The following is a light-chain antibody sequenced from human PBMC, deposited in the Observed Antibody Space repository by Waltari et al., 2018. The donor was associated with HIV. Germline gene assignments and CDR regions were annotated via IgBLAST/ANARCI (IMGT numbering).Light chain of an antibody. CDR3: EAWDDKVSAVL. Sequence: QSVLTQPPSVSAAPGQEVTISCSGSTSTVAKNYVAWYQQLPGTAPKLVIYDDNKRPSGIPDRFSGSKSGTSASLGITGLQTGDEADYFCEAWDDKVSAVLFGGGTKLTVL. CDR2: DDN. CDR1: TSTVAKNY. J-gene: IGLJ2*01. V-gene: IGLV1-51*01.